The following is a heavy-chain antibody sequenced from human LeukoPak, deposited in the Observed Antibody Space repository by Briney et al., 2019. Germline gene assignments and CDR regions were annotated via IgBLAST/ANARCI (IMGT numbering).Heavy chain of an antibody. CDR2: IRSKAYGGTT. Sequence: GGSLRLSCTASGFTFGDYAMSWFRQAPGKGLEWVGFIRSKAYGGTTEYAASVKGRFTISRDESKSIAYLQMNSLNTEDTAVYYCTRVGYSSGWAERFDYWGQGTLVTVSS. CDR1: GFTFGDYA. J-gene: IGHJ4*02. CDR3: TRVGYSSGWAERFDY. D-gene: IGHD6-19*01. V-gene: IGHV3-49*03.